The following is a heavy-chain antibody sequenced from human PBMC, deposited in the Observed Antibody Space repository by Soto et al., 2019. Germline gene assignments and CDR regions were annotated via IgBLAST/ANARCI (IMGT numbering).Heavy chain of an antibody. J-gene: IGHJ4*02. CDR2: ISCCGGSA. D-gene: IGHD6-19*01. V-gene: IGHV3-23*01. CDR1: GFNFKKFA. Sequence: XESLLLSCVASGFNFKKFAMAWVRQASGEGLEWVSGISCCGGSASYADSVKGRFSIARDDSKNTVSLQLNSLRVEDTAQYYCAKADGQQWLIPHLDNWGQGTLVTVSS. CDR3: AKADGQQWLIPHLDN.